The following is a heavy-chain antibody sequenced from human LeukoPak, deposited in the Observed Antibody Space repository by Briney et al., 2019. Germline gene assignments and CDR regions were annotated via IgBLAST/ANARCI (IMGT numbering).Heavy chain of an antibody. Sequence: GGSLRLSCAASGFTLSSYAMSWVRQAPGKGLEWVSAISGSGGSTYYADSVKGRFTISRDNSKNTLYLQMNSLRAEDTAVYYCAKYYDILTGYYGYWGQGTLVTVSS. V-gene: IGHV3-23*01. CDR3: AKYYDILTGYYGY. CDR2: ISGSGGST. J-gene: IGHJ4*02. D-gene: IGHD3-9*01. CDR1: GFTLSSYA.